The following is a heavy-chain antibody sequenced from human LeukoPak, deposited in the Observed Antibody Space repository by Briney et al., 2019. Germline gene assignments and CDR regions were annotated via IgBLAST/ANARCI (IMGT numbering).Heavy chain of an antibody. V-gene: IGHV4-59*01. Sequence: KPSETLSLTYTVSGGSISSYYWSWIRQPPGKGLEWIGYIYYSGSTNYNPSLKSRVTISVDTSKNQFSLKLSSVTAADTAVYYCARVGYDSSGYYKTDYYYYYYMDVWGKGTTVTVSS. D-gene: IGHD3-22*01. CDR1: GGSISSYY. CDR3: ARVGYDSSGYYKTDYYYYYYMDV. J-gene: IGHJ6*03. CDR2: IYYSGST.